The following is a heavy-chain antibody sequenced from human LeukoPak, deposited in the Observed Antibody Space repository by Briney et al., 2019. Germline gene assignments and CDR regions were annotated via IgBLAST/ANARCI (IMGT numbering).Heavy chain of an antibody. V-gene: IGHV4-59*12. Sequence: KASETLSLTCTVSGGSIGSYYWNWIRQAPGKGLEWIGYIHYSGSTNHNPSLKSRVTISVDTSKNQFSLKLSSVTAADTAVYYCASIPGIADGDVWGQGTTVTVSS. J-gene: IGHJ6*02. D-gene: IGHD6-13*01. CDR3: ASIPGIADGDV. CDR1: GGSIGSYY. CDR2: IHYSGST.